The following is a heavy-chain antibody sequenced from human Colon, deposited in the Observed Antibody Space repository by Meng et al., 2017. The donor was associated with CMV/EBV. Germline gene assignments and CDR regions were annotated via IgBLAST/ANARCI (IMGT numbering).Heavy chain of an antibody. CDR2: MSYDTKNK. J-gene: IGHJ6*02. Sequence: GESLKISCIPSGFTFSSSAMSWVRQAPGKGLEWVAVMSYDTKNKYHADSVKDRFSISRDNYKNMLFLQMNNLRAEDTAVYYCARGPQGISSYFYYGLDVWGRGTTVTVSS. V-gene: IGHV3-30*04. CDR3: ARGPQGISSYFYYGLDV. D-gene: IGHD3-3*02. CDR1: GFTFSSSA.